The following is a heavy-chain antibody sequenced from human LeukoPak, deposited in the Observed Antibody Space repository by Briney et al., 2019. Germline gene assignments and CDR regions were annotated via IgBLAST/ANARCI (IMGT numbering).Heavy chain of an antibody. CDR1: GYTFTSYY. V-gene: IGHV1-46*01. J-gene: IGHJ4*02. D-gene: IGHD2-15*01. Sequence: GASVKVSCKASGYTFTSYYMHWVRQAPGQGLEWMGIINPSGGSTSYAQKFQGRVTMTRDTSTSTVYMELSSLKASDTAMYYCATGRYCNGDKCHSSLDFWGQGTLVTVSS. CDR2: INPSGGST. CDR3: ATGRYCNGDKCHSSLDF.